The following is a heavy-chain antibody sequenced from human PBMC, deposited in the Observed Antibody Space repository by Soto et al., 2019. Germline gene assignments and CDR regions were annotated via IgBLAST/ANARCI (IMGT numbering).Heavy chain of an antibody. V-gene: IGHV4-39*01. J-gene: IGHJ3*02. Sequence: PSETLSLTCTVSGGSISSSSYYWGWIRQPPGKGLEWIGSIYYSGSTYYNPSLKSRVTISVDTSKNQFSLKLSSVTAADTAVYYCARASYDSSGLDAFDIWGQGTMVTVSS. D-gene: IGHD3-22*01. CDR1: GGSISSSSYY. CDR2: IYYSGST. CDR3: ARASYDSSGLDAFDI.